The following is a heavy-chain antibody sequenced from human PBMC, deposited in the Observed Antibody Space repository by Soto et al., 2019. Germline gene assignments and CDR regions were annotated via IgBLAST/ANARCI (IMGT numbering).Heavy chain of an antibody. Sequence: SETLSLTCTVSGGSISSGGYYWSWIRQHPGKGLEWIGYIYYSGSTYYNPSLKSRVTISVDTSKNQFSLKLSSVTAAETAVYYCARGGATVTQPFDYWGQGTLVTVSS. J-gene: IGHJ4*02. CDR1: GGSISSGGYY. V-gene: IGHV4-31*03. CDR3: ARGGATVTQPFDY. D-gene: IGHD4-17*01. CDR2: IYYSGST.